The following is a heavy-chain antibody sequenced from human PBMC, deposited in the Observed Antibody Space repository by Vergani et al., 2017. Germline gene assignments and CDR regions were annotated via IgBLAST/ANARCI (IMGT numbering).Heavy chain of an antibody. D-gene: IGHD5-12*01. J-gene: IGHJ4*02. V-gene: IGHV3-11*01. CDR3: ARDPLGLRYFDY. CDR1: GFSFSDYY. CDR2: ISSSGSTI. Sequence: QVQLVESGGVLVKPGGSLRLSCAASGFSFSDYYMSWIRQAPGKGLEWVSYISSSGSTIYYADSLKGRFTISRDNAKNSLYLQMNSLRGEDTAVYYCARDPLGLRYFDYWGQGTLVTGSS.